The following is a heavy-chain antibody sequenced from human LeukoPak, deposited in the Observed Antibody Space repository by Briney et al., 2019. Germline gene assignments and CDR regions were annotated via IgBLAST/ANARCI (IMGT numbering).Heavy chain of an antibody. CDR3: AKAASHITIFGVVTEYYFDY. CDR2: INSDGSTT. Sequence: GGSLRLSCAASGFTFSGYWMHWVRQAPGKGLVWVSRINSDGSTTNYADSVKGRFTISRDNAKKTLYLQMNSLRAEDTAVYYCAKAASHITIFGVVTEYYFDYWGQGTLVTVSS. J-gene: IGHJ4*02. V-gene: IGHV3-74*01. D-gene: IGHD3-3*01. CDR1: GFTFSGYW.